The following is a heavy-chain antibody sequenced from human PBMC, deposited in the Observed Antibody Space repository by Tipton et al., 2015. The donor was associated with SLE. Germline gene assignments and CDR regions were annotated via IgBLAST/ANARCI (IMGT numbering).Heavy chain of an antibody. CDR3: ARSMVRGVLWFDP. J-gene: IGHJ5*02. CDR2: INHSGST. CDR1: GGSFSSNY. D-gene: IGHD3-10*01. Sequence: LRLSCAVYGGSFSSNYWSWIRQPPGKGLEWIGEINHSGSTNYNPPLKSRVTISIDTSKNQFSLKLSSVTAADTAVYYCARSMVRGVLWFDPWGQGTQVTVSS. V-gene: IGHV4-34*01.